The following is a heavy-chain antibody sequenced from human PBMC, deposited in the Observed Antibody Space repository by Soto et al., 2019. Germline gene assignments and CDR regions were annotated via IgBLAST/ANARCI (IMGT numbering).Heavy chain of an antibody. CDR3: ARAGCDGGTCYTLVGLRYGMDV. CDR1: GFTFSTYA. CDR2: ISYAGNNK. Sequence: QVQLVESGGGVVQHGRSLRLSCAASGFTFSTYAMYWVRQAPGKGLEWVAVISYAGNNKYYADSVKGRFTISRDNSKNTLYLQMNSLRAEETAVYYCARAGCDGGTCYTLVGLRYGMDVWGQGTTVTVSS. V-gene: IGHV3-30-3*01. J-gene: IGHJ6*02. D-gene: IGHD2-15*01.